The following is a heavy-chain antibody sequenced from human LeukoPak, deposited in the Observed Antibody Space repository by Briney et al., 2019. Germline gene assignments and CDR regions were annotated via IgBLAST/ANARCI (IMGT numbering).Heavy chain of an antibody. CDR3: ARRTYYGSGDTRFDP. CDR1: GGSVSSYY. Sequence: SETLSLTCTVSGGSVSSYYWSWIRQPAGKGLEWIGRIYTSGSTNYNPSLKSRVTMSVDTSKNQFSLKLSSVTAADTAVYYCARRTYYGSGDTRFDPWGQGTLVTVSS. CDR2: IYTSGST. J-gene: IGHJ5*02. V-gene: IGHV4-4*07. D-gene: IGHD3-10*01.